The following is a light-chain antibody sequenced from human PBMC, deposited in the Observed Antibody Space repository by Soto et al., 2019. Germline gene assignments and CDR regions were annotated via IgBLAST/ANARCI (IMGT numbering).Light chain of an antibody. CDR3: QQYGNSPWT. Sequence: EIVLTQSPGTLSLSPGERATLSYRASQSISKNDLAWFQQKLGQSPRILIYGASNRAPDIPDRFSGSESGTDFTLTISRLEPEDSAVYYCQQYGNSPWTFGQGTKVEIK. CDR1: QSISKND. J-gene: IGKJ1*01. V-gene: IGKV3-20*01. CDR2: GAS.